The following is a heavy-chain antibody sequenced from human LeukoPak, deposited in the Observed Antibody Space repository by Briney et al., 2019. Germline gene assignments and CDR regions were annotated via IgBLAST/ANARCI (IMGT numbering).Heavy chain of an antibody. CDR2: IYPGDSDT. V-gene: IGHV5-51*01. D-gene: IGHD2-15*01. J-gene: IGHJ5*02. CDR1: GYSFTTDW. CDR3: ARSQGYCSGGSCLQGDWFDP. Sequence: GESLKISCKGSGYSFTTDWIGWVRQMPGKGLEWMGIIYPGDSDTRYSPSFQGQVTISADKSISTAYLQWRSLKASDTAMYYCARSQGYCSGGSCLQGDWFDPWGQGTLVTVSS.